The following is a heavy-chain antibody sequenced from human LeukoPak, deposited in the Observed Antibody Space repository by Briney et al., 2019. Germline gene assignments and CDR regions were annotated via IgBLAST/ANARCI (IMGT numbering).Heavy chain of an antibody. Sequence: GGSLRLSCAASGFTFSSYSMNWVRQAPGKGLEWVANMKQDGSEKYYVDSVKGRFTISRDNAKNSLYLQMNSLRAEDAAVYYCARDKIVGATHFDYWGQGTLVTVSS. D-gene: IGHD1-26*01. CDR3: ARDKIVGATHFDY. J-gene: IGHJ4*02. V-gene: IGHV3-7*01. CDR1: GFTFSSYS. CDR2: MKQDGSEK.